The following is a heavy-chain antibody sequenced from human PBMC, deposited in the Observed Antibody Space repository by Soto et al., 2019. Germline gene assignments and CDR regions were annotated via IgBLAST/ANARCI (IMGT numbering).Heavy chain of an antibody. CDR3: ARDPVDGDYQGLDY. D-gene: IGHD4-17*01. CDR1: GGSISSSNW. V-gene: IGHV4-4*02. J-gene: IGHJ4*02. Sequence: SETLSLTCAVSGGSISSSNWWSWVRQPPGKGLEWIGEIYHSGSTNYNPSLKSRVTISVDKSKNQFSLKLSSVTAADTAVYYCARDPVDGDYQGLDYWGQGTLVTVSS. CDR2: IYHSGST.